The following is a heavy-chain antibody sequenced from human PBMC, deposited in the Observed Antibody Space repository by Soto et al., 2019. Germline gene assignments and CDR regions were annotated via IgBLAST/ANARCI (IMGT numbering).Heavy chain of an antibody. V-gene: IGHV3-21*01. CDR1: GFTFSSYT. Sequence: EVHLVESGGGLIKPGGSLRLSCAASGFTFSSYTMNWVRQAPGKGLEWVSSITSISTYIYYSDSVKGRFTISRDNAKNSLYLQMNSLRAEDTAVYYCARDLGYSSSWNKYYYSGMDVWGQGTTVTVSS. D-gene: IGHD6-13*01. J-gene: IGHJ6*02. CDR2: ITSISTYI. CDR3: ARDLGYSSSWNKYYYSGMDV.